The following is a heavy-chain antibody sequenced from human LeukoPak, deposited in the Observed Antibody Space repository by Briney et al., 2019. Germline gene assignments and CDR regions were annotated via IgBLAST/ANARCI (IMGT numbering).Heavy chain of an antibody. CDR2: INSDGSRT. J-gene: IGHJ4*02. Sequence: GGSLRLSCAASGFTFSTYWMHWVRQAPGKGLVWVSGINSDGSRTTYADSVRGRFTISRDNAKNTVYLQMNSLRPEDTALYYCARDKSYFGSGNYHYFDSWGQGALVIVSS. D-gene: IGHD3-10*01. V-gene: IGHV3-74*01. CDR1: GFTFSTYW. CDR3: ARDKSYFGSGNYHYFDS.